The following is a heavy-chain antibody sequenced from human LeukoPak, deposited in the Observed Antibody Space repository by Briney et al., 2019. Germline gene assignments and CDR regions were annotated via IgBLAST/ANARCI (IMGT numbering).Heavy chain of an antibody. CDR2: INPSSGNT. V-gene: IGHV3-23*01. CDR1: GFTFTNYA. CDR3: AKEHMAAAVYYFDY. Sequence: GGSLRLSCASSGFTFTNYAMSWVRQAPGKGLEWVSSINPSSGNTYYADSVKGRFTISGGNSKNTLYLQMNSLRAEDTAVYYCAKEHMAAAVYYFDYWGQGTLVTVSS. D-gene: IGHD2-15*01. J-gene: IGHJ4*02.